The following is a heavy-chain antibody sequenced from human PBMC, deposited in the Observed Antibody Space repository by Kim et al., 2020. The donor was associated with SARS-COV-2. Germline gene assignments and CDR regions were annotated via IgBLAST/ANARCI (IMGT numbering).Heavy chain of an antibody. V-gene: IGHV1-18*01. CDR1: GYTFTSYG. Sequence: ASVKVSCKASGYTFTSYGISWVRQAPGQGLEWMGWISAYNGNTNYAQKLQGRVTMTTDTSTSTAYMELRSLRSDDTAVYYCAFAYYYDSSGYYFFDYWGQGTLVTVSS. J-gene: IGHJ4*02. D-gene: IGHD3-22*01. CDR2: ISAYNGNT. CDR3: AFAYYYDSSGYYFFDY.